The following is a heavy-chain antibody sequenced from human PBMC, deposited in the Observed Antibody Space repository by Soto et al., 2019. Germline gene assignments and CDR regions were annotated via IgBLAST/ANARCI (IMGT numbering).Heavy chain of an antibody. D-gene: IGHD1-26*01. CDR2: IIPIFGTA. J-gene: IGHJ4*02. CDR3: ARGVRSGSPFHMDY. CDR1: GGTFSSYA. Sequence: ASVEVSCKASGGTFSSYAISWVRQAPGQGLEWMGGIIPIFGTANYAQKFQGRVTSTADESTSTAYMELSSLRSEDTAVYYCARGVRSGSPFHMDYWGQGTLVAVSS. V-gene: IGHV1-69*13.